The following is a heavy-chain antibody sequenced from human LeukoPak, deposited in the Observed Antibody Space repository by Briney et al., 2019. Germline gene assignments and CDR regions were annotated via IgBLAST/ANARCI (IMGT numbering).Heavy chain of an antibody. V-gene: IGHV3-21*01. J-gene: IGHJ4*02. CDR1: GFTFSSYS. CDR3: ARAKYCSGGSCYSARFDY. D-gene: IGHD2-15*01. Sequence: GGSLRLSCAASGFTFSSYSMNWVRQAPGKGLEWVSSISSSSSYIYYADSVKGRFTISRDNAKNSLYLQMNSLRAEDTAVYYCARAKYCSGGSCYSARFDYWGQGTLVTVSS. CDR2: ISSSSSYI.